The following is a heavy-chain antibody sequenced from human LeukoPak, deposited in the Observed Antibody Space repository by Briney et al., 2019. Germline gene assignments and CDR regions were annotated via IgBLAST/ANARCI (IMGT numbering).Heavy chain of an antibody. CDR2: ISHSGGRG. J-gene: IGHJ4*02. V-gene: IGHV1-46*01. CDR1: GYTFTIYY. Sequence: ASVRISSKASGYTFTIYYIHCVREAPGQGLERMGLISHSGGRGSYTQNSQGRDTMTMDMSASTVHMELSSLTSEDTAMYYCAREPPESFRFDYWGQGDPGTVSS. D-gene: IGHD1-14*01. CDR3: AREPPESFRFDY.